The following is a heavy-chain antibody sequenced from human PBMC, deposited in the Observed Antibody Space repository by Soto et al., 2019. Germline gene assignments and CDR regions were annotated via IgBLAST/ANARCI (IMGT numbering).Heavy chain of an antibody. V-gene: IGHV4-59*01. CDR1: GGSISSYY. J-gene: IGHJ5*02. Sequence: SETLSLTCTVSGGSISSYYWSWIRQPPGKGLEWIGYIYYSGSTNYNPSLKSRVTISVDTSKNQFSLKLSSVTAADTAVYYCARDSAAYYYDSSGYSQFKCFDPRGQGTLVTVSS. D-gene: IGHD3-22*01. CDR2: IYYSGST. CDR3: ARDSAAYYYDSSGYSQFKCFDP.